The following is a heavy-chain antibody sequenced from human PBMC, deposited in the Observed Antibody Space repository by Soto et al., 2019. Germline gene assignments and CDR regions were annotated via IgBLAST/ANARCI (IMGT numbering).Heavy chain of an antibody. D-gene: IGHD3-3*01. V-gene: IGHV1-69*01. CDR1: GGSFSSYA. J-gene: IGHJ4*02. Sequence: QVPLVQSGAEVKKPGSSVKVSCKAPGGSFSSYAINWVRQAPGQGLEWMGGIIPMSATRTYAQKFQDRVTITADESSTTVYMELSSLQSEDTAVYYCARPIRYYDVWRDYPPFDYWGQGTLGTVSS. CDR3: ARPIRYYDVWRDYPPFDY. CDR2: IIPMSATR.